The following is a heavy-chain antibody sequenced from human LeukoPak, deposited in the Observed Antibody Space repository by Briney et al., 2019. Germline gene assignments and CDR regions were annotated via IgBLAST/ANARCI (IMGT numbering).Heavy chain of an antibody. CDR1: GGSISSYY. CDR3: ARGRITMVRGNRYNWFDP. Sequence: SETLSLTCTVSGGSISSYYWSWIRQPAGKGLEWIGRIYTSGSTNYNPSLKSRVTISVDTSKNQFSLKLSSVTAAETAVYYCARGRITMVRGNRYNWFDPWGQGTLVTVSS. CDR2: IYTSGST. V-gene: IGHV4-4*07. D-gene: IGHD3-10*01. J-gene: IGHJ5*02.